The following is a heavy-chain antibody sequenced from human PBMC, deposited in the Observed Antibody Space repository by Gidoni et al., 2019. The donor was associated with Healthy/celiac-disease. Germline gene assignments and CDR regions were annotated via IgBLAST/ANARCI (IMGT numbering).Heavy chain of an antibody. CDR1: GGSISSYY. CDR2: IYYSWST. Sequence: QVQLQESGPGLVKPSETLSLTCTVSGGSISSYYWSWIRQPPGKGLEWIGYIYYSWSTNYNPSLKSRVTISVDTSKNQFSLKLSSVTAADTAVYYCAREIPPWDARGAFDIWGQGTMVTVSS. V-gene: IGHV4-59*01. J-gene: IGHJ3*02. D-gene: IGHD1-26*01. CDR3: AREIPPWDARGAFDI.